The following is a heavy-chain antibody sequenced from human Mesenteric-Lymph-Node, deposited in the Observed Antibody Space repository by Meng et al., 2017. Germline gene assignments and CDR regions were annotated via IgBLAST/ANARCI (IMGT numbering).Heavy chain of an antibody. J-gene: IGHJ3*02. CDR3: ARDYRTYYYDSSGVPSDAFDI. CDR1: GYSISSGYY. V-gene: IGHV4-38-2*02. D-gene: IGHD3-22*01. Sequence: SETLSLTCTVSGYSISSGYYWGWIRQPPGKGLEWIGSIYHSGSTYYNPSLKSRVTISVDTSKNQFSLKLSSVTAADTAVYYCARDYRTYYYDSSGVPSDAFDIWGQGTMVTVSS. CDR2: IYHSGST.